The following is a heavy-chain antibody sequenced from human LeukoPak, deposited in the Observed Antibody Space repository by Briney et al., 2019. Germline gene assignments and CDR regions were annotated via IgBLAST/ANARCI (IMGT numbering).Heavy chain of an antibody. CDR2: ISANDGKT. CDR3: ARSYYYGSGSYFDY. J-gene: IGHJ4*02. V-gene: IGHV1-18*01. Sequence: ASVKVSCKASGFVFTGYGFTWVRQAPGQGLEWMGWISANDGKTHYSERHQGRVTMTTDTVTSTAYMELRSLRSDDTAVYYCARSYYYGSGSYFDYWGQGTLVTVSS. CDR1: GFVFTGYG. D-gene: IGHD3-10*01.